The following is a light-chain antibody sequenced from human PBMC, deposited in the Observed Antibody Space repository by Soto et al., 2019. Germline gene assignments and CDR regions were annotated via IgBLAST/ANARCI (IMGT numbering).Light chain of an antibody. J-gene: IGKJ3*01. V-gene: IGKV3-15*01. CDR1: QSVSSD. CDR2: GAS. CDR3: QQYHDWPPIT. Sequence: EIVMTQSPATLSVSPGEGVTLSCRASQSVSSDLAWYQQKPGQSPRLLMYGASTRAADIPARFSGGGSVTEFTLPISSLQSEDVAIYYCQQYHDWPPITFGPGTKVDIK.